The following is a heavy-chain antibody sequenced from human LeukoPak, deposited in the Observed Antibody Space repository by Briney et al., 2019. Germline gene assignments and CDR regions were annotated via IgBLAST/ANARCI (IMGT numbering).Heavy chain of an antibody. Sequence: SETLSLTCTVSGGSISSYYWSWIRQPPGKGLEWIGYIFYTGSTNYNPSLKSRVTISVDTSKNRFSLKLYSVTAADTAVYYCASHCSSTSCYEIPWGQGTLVTVSS. D-gene: IGHD2-2*01. V-gene: IGHV4-59*01. CDR1: GGSISSYY. CDR3: ASHCSSTSCYEIP. J-gene: IGHJ5*02. CDR2: IFYTGST.